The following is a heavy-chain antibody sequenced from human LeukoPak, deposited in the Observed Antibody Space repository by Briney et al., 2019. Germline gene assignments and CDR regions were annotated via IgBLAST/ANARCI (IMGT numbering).Heavy chain of an antibody. CDR1: GFTFSSYA. D-gene: IGHD3-10*02. CDR2: ISSSGGST. J-gene: IGHJ6*04. Sequence: GGSLRLSCAASGFTFSSYAMTWVRQAPGKGLEWVSSISSSGGSTYYADSVRGRFTISRDNAKNTLYLEMNSLRAEDTAVYYCAELGITMIGGVWGKGTTVTISS. V-gene: IGHV3-23*01. CDR3: AELGITMIGGV.